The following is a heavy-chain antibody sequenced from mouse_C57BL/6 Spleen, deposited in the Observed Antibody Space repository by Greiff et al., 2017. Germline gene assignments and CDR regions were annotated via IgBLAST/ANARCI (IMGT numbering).Heavy chain of an antibody. D-gene: IGHD2-3*01. CDR1: GYTFTDYN. V-gene: IGHV1-22*01. CDR3: ARYYDGYYWYFDV. J-gene: IGHJ1*03. Sequence: EVQLVESGPELVKPGASVKMSCKASGYTFTDYNMHWVKQSHGKSLEWIGYINPNNGGTSYNQKFKGKATLTVNKSSSTAYMELRSLTSEDSAVYYCARYYDGYYWYFDVWGTGTTVTVSS. CDR2: INPNNGGT.